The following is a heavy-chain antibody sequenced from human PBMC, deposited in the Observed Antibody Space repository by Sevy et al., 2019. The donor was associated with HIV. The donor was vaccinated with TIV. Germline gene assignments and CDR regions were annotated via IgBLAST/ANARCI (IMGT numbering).Heavy chain of an antibody. CDR1: GFTFGDYA. CDR2: FRSKGYGGTT. Sequence: GGSLRLSCTASGFTFGDYAMSWFRQAPGKGLEWVGLFRSKGYGGTTEYAASVKGRFIMSRDDSKSIAYLQMNSLKTEDTAVYYCTRGPRGGWAVDLWGQGTMVTVSS. J-gene: IGHJ3*01. V-gene: IGHV3-49*03. D-gene: IGHD3-16*01. CDR3: TRGPRGGWAVDL.